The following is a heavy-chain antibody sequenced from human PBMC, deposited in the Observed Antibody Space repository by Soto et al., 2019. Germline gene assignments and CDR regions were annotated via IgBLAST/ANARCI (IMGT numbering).Heavy chain of an antibody. CDR1: GFTFSNSA. CDR3: ARLLGSSSTPFDY. CDR2: ISSSGGST. J-gene: IGHJ4*02. V-gene: IGHV3-23*01. D-gene: IGHD6-13*01. Sequence: PGGSLRLSCAASGFTFSNSAMNWVRQAPGKGLEWVSRISSSGGSTYYADSVKGRFTIPRDNSKNTLYLQMNSLRAEDTALYYCARLLGSSSTPFDYWGQGTPVTVSS.